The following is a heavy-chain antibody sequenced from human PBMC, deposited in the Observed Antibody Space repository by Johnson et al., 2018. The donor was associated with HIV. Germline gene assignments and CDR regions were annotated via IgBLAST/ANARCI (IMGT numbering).Heavy chain of an antibody. V-gene: IGHV3-13*01. D-gene: IGHD4-17*01. J-gene: IGHJ3*02. CDR1: GFTFSSYD. CDR3: ARDVTKDAFDI. CDR2: IGIAGDT. Sequence: VQLVESGGGLIQPGGSLKLSCAASGFTFSSYDMHWVRQATGKGLEWVSGIGIAGDTNYQGSVKGRFTISRDNAKNSLYLQMNSLRAEDTAVYYCARDVTKDAFDIWGQGTMVTVSS.